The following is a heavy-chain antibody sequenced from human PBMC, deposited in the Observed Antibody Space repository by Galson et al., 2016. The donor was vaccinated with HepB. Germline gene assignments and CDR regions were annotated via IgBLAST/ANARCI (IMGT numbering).Heavy chain of an antibody. V-gene: IGHV3-21*01. CDR2: ISSSSTYI. D-gene: IGHD6-19*01. Sequence: SLRLSCAASGFSFNIYSMHWVRQAPGKGLEWVSSISSSSTYIYYADSVKGRFTISRDNAKNSLYLQMSSLRGEDTAVYYCASGSGGLAFSVACVAFDFWGQGTLVTVSS. CDR3: ASGSGGLAFSVACVAFDF. J-gene: IGHJ4*02. CDR1: GFSFNIYS.